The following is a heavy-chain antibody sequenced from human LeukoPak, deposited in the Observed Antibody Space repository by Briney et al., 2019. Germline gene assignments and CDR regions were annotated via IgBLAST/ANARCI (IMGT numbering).Heavy chain of an antibody. CDR3: ARNATAVDDMRTFDC. D-gene: IGHD4-23*01. V-gene: IGHV4-39*02. CDR2: IYYSGST. Sequence: PSETLSLTCTVSGGSISSNDYYWGWIRQPPGKGLEWIRNIYYSGSTNYNPSLKSPLTISAETSQNHFTLNSSSATATDTSIYYRARNATAVDDMRTFDCWGQGTLVTVAS. J-gene: IGHJ4*02. CDR1: GGSISSNDYY.